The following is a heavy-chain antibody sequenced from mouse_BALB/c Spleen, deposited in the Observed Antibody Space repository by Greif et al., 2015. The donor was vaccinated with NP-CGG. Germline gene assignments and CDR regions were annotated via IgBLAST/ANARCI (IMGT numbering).Heavy chain of an antibody. D-gene: IGHD2-3*01. V-gene: IGHV1-54*01. CDR1: GYAFTNYL. Sequence: VQLQQSGAELVRPGTSVKVSCKASGYAFTNYLIEWVKQRPGQGLEWIGVINPGSGGTNYNEKFKGKATLTADKSSSTAYMQLSSLTSDDSAVYVCARRSYDGYLLSYWYFDVWGAGTTVTVSS. CDR2: INPGSGGT. CDR3: ARRSYDGYLLSYWYFDV. J-gene: IGHJ1*01.